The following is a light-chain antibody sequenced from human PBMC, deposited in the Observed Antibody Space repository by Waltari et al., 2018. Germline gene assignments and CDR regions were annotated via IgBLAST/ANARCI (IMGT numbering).Light chain of an antibody. CDR3: IIWRSGAAV. V-gene: IGLV5-45*03. CDR1: SGAIVVTHR. J-gene: IGLJ2*01. Sequence: QAVQTHPSSLSPSPGASARLTSTLRSGAIVVTHRIHWYQQKPVSPPQYLPRYKSDSEKKPGSGVRIRFSGSKDYSANAVILLIAGLQSEDDADYFCIIWRSGAAVFGGGTKRTVL. CDR2: YKSDSEK.